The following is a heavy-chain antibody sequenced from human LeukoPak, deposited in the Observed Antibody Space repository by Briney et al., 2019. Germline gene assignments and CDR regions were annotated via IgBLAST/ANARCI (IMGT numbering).Heavy chain of an antibody. CDR2: TYYRSKWYN. D-gene: IGHD3-22*01. Sequence: SQTLSLTCAISGDSVSSNSATWIWIRQSPLRGLEWLGRTYYRSKWYNDYAVSVKSRTTINPDTSKNQFSLQLNSVTPEDTAVYYCARAAIDTSGYYSFDYWGQGTLVTVSS. CDR1: GDSVSSNSAT. CDR3: ARAAIDTSGYYSFDY. J-gene: IGHJ4*02. V-gene: IGHV6-1*01.